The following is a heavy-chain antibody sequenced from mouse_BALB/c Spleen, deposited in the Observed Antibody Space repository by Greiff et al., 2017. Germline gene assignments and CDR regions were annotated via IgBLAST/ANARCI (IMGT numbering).Heavy chain of an antibody. Sequence: EVQGVESGGGLVQPGGSLKLSCAASGFTFSSYGMSWVRQTPDKRLELVATINSNGGSTYYPDSVKGRFTISRDNAKNTLYLQMSSLKSEDTAMYYCAREWDYWGQGTSVTVSS. J-gene: IGHJ4*01. CDR3: AREWDY. CDR2: INSNGGST. V-gene: IGHV5-6-3*01. CDR1: GFTFSSYG.